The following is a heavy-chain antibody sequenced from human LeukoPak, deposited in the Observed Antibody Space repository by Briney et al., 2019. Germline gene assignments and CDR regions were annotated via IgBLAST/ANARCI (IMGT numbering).Heavy chain of an antibody. CDR1: GFTFSSYE. D-gene: IGHD3-22*01. Sequence: PGGSLRLSCAASGFTFSSYEMNWVRQAPGKELEWVSYISSGGTTIYYADSVKGRFTISRDNAKNSLYLQMNSLRAEDTAVYYCAREDHYESSGYYRSGDYWGQGTLVTVSS. CDR3: AREDHYESSGYYRSGDY. CDR2: ISSGGTTI. J-gene: IGHJ4*02. V-gene: IGHV3-48*03.